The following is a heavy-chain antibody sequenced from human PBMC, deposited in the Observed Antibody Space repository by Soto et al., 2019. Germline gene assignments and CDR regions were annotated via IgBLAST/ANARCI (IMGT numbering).Heavy chain of an antibody. CDR1: GGSISSGDYY. J-gene: IGHJ5*02. Sequence: QVQLQESGPGLVKPSQTLSLTCTVSGGSISSGDYYWSWIRQPPAKGLEWIGYIYYSVSTYYNPSLKSRVTISVDTSTNQFSLKLSSVTAADTAVYYCARERPDGSRLDPWGQGTLVTVSS. CDR3: ARERPDGSRLDP. CDR2: IYYSVST. V-gene: IGHV4-30-4*01. D-gene: IGHD6-13*01.